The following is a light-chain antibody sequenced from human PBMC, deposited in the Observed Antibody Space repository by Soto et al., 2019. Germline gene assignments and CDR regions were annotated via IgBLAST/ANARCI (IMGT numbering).Light chain of an antibody. CDR2: GAS. CDR1: QSVSNNY. J-gene: IGKJ1*01. CDR3: QQYVSPPPGT. Sequence: EIVLTQSPGTLSLSPGERVTLSCKASQSVSNNYLAWYQQKPGQAPRLLIYGASNRATGIPDRFSGRGSGTDFTLTISRLEPEDFALYFCQQYVSPPPGTFGQGTKVEL. V-gene: IGKV3-20*01.